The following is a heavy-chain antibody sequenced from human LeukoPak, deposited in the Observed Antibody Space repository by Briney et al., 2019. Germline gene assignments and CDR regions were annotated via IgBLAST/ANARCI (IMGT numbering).Heavy chain of an antibody. CDR2: ISYDGSNK. Sequence: GRSLRLSXAASGFTFSSYAMHWVRQAPGKGLEWVAAISYDGSNKYYADSVKGRFTISRGNSKNTLYLQMNSLRAEDTAVYYCARDAPLRVDFWSGYYDYWGQGTLVTVSS. CDR1: GFTFSSYA. V-gene: IGHV3-30-3*01. CDR3: ARDAPLRVDFWSGYYDY. J-gene: IGHJ4*02. D-gene: IGHD3-3*01.